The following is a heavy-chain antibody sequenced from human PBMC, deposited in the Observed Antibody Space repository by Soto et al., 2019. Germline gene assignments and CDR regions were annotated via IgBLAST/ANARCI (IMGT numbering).Heavy chain of an antibody. CDR2: ISYDGSNK. CDR1: GFTFSSYA. J-gene: IGHJ4*02. CDR3: ARVPYGSGSYGKHY. V-gene: IGHV3-30-3*01. D-gene: IGHD3-10*01. Sequence: QVQLVESGGGVVQPGRSLRLSCAASGFTFSSYAMHWVRQAPGKGLEWVAVISYDGSNKYYADSVKGRLTISRDNSKNKLYLQMNSLRAEDTAVYYCARVPYGSGSYGKHYWGQGTLVTV.